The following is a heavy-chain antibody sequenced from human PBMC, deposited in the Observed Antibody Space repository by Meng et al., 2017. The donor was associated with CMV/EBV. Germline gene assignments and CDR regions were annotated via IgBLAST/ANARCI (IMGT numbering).Heavy chain of an antibody. V-gene: IGHV3-53*01. D-gene: IGHD6-6*01. CDR2: IYSGGSA. CDR3: ARVLHSSSAYGMDV. CDR1: GFTVTSNY. J-gene: IGHJ6*02. Sequence: GESLKISCAASGFTVTSNYMSWVSQAPGKGLEWVSVIYSGGSAYFADSVKGRFTISRDNSKNTVFLQMNSLRAEDTAVYYCARVLHSSSAYGMDVWGQGTTVTVSS.